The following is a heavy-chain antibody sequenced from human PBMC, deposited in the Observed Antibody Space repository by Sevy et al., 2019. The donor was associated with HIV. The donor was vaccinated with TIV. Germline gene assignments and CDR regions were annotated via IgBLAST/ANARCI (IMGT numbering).Heavy chain of an antibody. V-gene: IGHV3-15*01. D-gene: IGHD3-10*01. Sequence: GESLKISCAASGFTFSNAWMSWVRQAPGKGLEWVGRIKSKTDGGTTYYAAPVKGRFTISRDDSKNTLYLQMNSLKTEDTAVYYCTVRIRMVRDHRAFDIWGQGTMVTVS. CDR3: TVRIRMVRDHRAFDI. CDR2: IKSKTDGGTT. J-gene: IGHJ3*02. CDR1: GFTFSNAW.